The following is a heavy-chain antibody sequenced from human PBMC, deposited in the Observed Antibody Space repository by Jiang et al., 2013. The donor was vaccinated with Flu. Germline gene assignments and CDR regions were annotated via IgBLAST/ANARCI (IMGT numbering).Heavy chain of an antibody. V-gene: IGHV3-33*01. CDR2: IWYDGSNK. CDR3: ARAAYCSGGSCYSYYYYGMDV. CDR1: GFTFSSYG. D-gene: IGHD2-15*01. Sequence: RLSCAASGFTFSSYGMHWVRQAPGKGLEWVAVIWYDGSNKYYADSVKGRFTISRDNSKNTLYLQMNSLRAEDTAVYYCARAAYCSGGSCYSYYYYGMDVWGQGTTVTVSS. J-gene: IGHJ6*02.